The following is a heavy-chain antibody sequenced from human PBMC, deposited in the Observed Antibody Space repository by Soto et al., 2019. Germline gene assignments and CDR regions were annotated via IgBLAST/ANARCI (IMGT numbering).Heavy chain of an antibody. CDR1: GGSFSGYY. CDR2: INHSGST. Sequence: QVQLQQWGAGLLKPSETLSLTCAVYGGSFSGYYWSWIRQPPGKGLEWIGEINHSGSTNYTPSLKSRFTISVDTSKNQFSLKLSSVTAADTAVYYCARGGTAMVRYYFDYWGQGTLVTVSS. V-gene: IGHV4-34*01. J-gene: IGHJ4*02. D-gene: IGHD5-18*01. CDR3: ARGGTAMVRYYFDY.